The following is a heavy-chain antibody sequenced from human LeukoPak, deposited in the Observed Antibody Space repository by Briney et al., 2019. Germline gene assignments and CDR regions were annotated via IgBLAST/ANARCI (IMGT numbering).Heavy chain of an antibody. CDR1: GFTFSDYY. J-gene: IGHJ6*02. Sequence: GGSLRLSCAASGFTFSDYYMSWIRQAPGKGLEWVSYISSSGSTIYYADSVKGRFTISRDNAKNSLYLQMNSLRAEDTAVYYCARDPIRAVAGTYYYGMDVWGQGTTVTVSS. V-gene: IGHV3-11*01. CDR2: ISSSGSTI. CDR3: ARDPIRAVAGTYYYGMDV. D-gene: IGHD6-19*01.